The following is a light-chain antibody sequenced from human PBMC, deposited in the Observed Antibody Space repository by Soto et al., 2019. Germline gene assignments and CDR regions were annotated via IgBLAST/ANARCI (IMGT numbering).Light chain of an antibody. V-gene: IGKV3-11*01. J-gene: IGKJ2*01. Sequence: ETLLTQSPGTLSLSPGERATLSCRASQSVSNYLAWFQQKPGQAPRLLIFDTTNRAPGTPARFSGSGSVTDFTLTISSLEPEDFAVYYCQQRRNLPYTFGQGTQLEIK. CDR2: DTT. CDR3: QQRRNLPYT. CDR1: QSVSNY.